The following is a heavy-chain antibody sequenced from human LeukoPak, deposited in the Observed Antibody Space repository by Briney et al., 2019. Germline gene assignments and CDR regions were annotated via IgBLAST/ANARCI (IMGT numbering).Heavy chain of an antibody. Sequence: GGSLRLSCAASGFTFSTFAMIWVRQAPGKGLEWVANIKQDGSEKYYVDSVKGRFTISRDNAKNSLYLQMNSLRAEDTAVYYCARSEYGDYAWFDPWGQGTLVTVSS. CDR3: ARSEYGDYAWFDP. CDR2: IKQDGSEK. D-gene: IGHD4-17*01. J-gene: IGHJ5*02. CDR1: GFTFSTFA. V-gene: IGHV3-7*01.